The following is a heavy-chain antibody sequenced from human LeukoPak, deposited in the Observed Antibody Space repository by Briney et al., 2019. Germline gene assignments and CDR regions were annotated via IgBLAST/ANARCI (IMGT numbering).Heavy chain of an antibody. J-gene: IGHJ5*02. Sequence: PGGSLRLSCGASGFSFSSYGMHWVLQAPGKGLEWVAVIWYDGSNKYYADSVKGRFTISRDNSKNTLYLQMNSLRAEDTAVYYCARGTDFWSGYPQTGFDPWGQGTLVTVSS. V-gene: IGHV3-33*01. CDR2: IWYDGSNK. D-gene: IGHD3-3*01. CDR3: ARGTDFWSGYPQTGFDP. CDR1: GFSFSSYG.